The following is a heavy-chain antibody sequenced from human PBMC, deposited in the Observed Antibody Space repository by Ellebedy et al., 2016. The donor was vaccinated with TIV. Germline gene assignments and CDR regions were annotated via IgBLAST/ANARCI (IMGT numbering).Heavy chain of an antibody. J-gene: IGHJ4*02. V-gene: IGHV3-48*03. D-gene: IGHD5-18*01. CDR3: VREVAMVTLCCFDY. Sequence: GESLKISCAASGFTFSSYEMNWVRQAPGKGPEWVSYISKSGSTMYYADSMKGRFIISRDNAKNSLYLQMNSLRAEDTAVYYCVREVAMVTLCCFDYWGQGTLVTVSS. CDR1: GFTFSSYE. CDR2: ISKSGSTM.